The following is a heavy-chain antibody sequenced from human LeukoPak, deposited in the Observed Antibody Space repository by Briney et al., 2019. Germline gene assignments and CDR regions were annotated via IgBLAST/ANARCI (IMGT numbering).Heavy chain of an antibody. Sequence: GGSLRPSRARSRFNLNAYNMNCVRHTPEKRLECGSYINSSGDSTQYAVSVRGRFTISRDNAKNSLFLKMKRLRAEDTAVYYCVRDSSGWYLSGNWFDAWGEGTLVTVSS. D-gene: IGHD6-13*01. J-gene: IGHJ5*02. CDR2: INSSGDST. CDR3: VRDSSGWYLSGNWFDA. V-gene: IGHV3-48*01. CDR1: RFNLNAYN.